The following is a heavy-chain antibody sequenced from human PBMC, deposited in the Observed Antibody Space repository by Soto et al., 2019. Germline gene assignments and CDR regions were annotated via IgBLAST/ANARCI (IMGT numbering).Heavy chain of an antibody. J-gene: IGHJ1*01. Sequence: SVKVSCKASGYTFTSYYISWVRQAPGQGLEWMGGIIPIFGTANYAQKFQGRVTITADESTSTAYMELSSLRAEDTAVYYCARDVAGTEPEYFQHWGQGTLVTVSS. D-gene: IGHD6-13*01. CDR3: ARDVAGTEPEYFQH. V-gene: IGHV1-69*13. CDR2: IIPIFGTA. CDR1: GYTFTSYY.